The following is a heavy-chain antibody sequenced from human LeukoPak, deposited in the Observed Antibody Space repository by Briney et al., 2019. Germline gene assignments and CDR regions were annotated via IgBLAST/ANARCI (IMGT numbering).Heavy chain of an antibody. V-gene: IGHV1-2*02. Sequence: ASVKVSCKASGYTFTSYDINWVRQATGQGLEWMGWINPNSGGTNYAQKFQGRVTMTRHTSISAAYIELSKQRADDTAVYYCARVTYYYDSSGYYYSWYFDLWGRGTLVTVSS. CDR2: INPNSGGT. D-gene: IGHD3-22*01. J-gene: IGHJ2*01. CDR3: ARVTYYYDSSGYYYSWYFDL. CDR1: GYTFTSYD.